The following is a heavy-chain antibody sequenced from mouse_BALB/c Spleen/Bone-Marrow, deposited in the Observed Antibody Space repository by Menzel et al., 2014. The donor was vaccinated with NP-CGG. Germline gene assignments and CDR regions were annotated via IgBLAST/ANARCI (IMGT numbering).Heavy chain of an antibody. J-gene: IGHJ1*01. V-gene: IGHV1S81*02. CDR1: GYTFTSYY. Sequence: QVQLQPSGAELVKPGASVKLSCKASGYTFTSYYMYWVKQRPGQGLEWIGGINPSNGGTNFNEKFKSKATLTVDKSSSTAYMQLSSLTSEDSAVYYCTRDHYYYGSSYWYFDVWGAGTTVTVSS. CDR3: TRDHYYYGSSYWYFDV. CDR2: INPSNGGT. D-gene: IGHD1-1*01.